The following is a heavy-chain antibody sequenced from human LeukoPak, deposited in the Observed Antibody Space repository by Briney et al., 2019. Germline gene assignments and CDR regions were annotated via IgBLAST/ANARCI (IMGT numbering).Heavy chain of an antibody. CDR1: GGSISSYY. V-gene: IGHV4-4*07. D-gene: IGHD3-10*01. J-gene: IGHJ6*03. Sequence: SETLSLTCTVSGGSISSYYWSWIRQPAGKGLEWIGRIYTSGSTNYNPSVKSRVTMSVDTSKNQFSLKLSSVTAADTAVYYCAGGRHLRGDYYYYMDVWGQGTTVTVSS. CDR2: IYTSGST. CDR3: AGGRHLRGDYYYYMDV.